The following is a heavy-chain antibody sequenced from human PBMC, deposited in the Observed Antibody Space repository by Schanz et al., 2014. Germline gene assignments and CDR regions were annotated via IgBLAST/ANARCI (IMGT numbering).Heavy chain of an antibody. D-gene: IGHD6-19*01. CDR2: IMPLRGIG. Sequence: QVQLVQSEAEVKKPGSSVKVSCQAFGDTFSKYNIMWVRQVPGQGLEWLGRIMPLRGIGNNAWKFQDRLTITADKSMNITYMELSSLGTEDTAGYYCTRLRRADPNGFDVWGQGTTVTVS. CDR1: GDTFSKYN. CDR3: TRLRRADPNGFDV. J-gene: IGHJ6*02. V-gene: IGHV1-69*02.